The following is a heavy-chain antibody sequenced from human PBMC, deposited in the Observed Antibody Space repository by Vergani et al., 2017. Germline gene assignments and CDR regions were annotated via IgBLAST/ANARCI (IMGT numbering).Heavy chain of an antibody. V-gene: IGHV3-7*01. CDR1: GFTFSSYW. CDR3: ARALGIAVAGTPLGYYYYGMDV. D-gene: IGHD6-19*01. Sequence: EVQLVESGGGLVQPGGSLRLSCAASGFTFSSYWMSWVRQAPGKGLEWVANIKQDGSEKYYGDSVKGRFTISRDNAKNSLYLQMNSLRAEDTAVYYCARALGIAVAGTPLGYYYYGMDVWGQGTTVTVSS. CDR2: IKQDGSEK. J-gene: IGHJ6*02.